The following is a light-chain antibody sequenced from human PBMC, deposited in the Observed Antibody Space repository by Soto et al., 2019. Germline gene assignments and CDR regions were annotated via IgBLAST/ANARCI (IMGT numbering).Light chain of an antibody. CDR1: SSDVGAYNY. Sequence: QSALTQPPSASGSPGQSVTISCTGTSSDVGAYNYVSWYQQLPGKAPKLMIYEVTQRPSGVPDRFSGSKSGTTASLTVSGLQAEDEADYYCSSYAGSTYLVFGGGTKLTVL. J-gene: IGLJ2*01. V-gene: IGLV2-8*01. CDR3: SSYAGSTYLV. CDR2: EVT.